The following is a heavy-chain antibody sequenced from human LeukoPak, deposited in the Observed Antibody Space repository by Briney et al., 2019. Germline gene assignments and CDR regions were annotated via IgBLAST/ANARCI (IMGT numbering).Heavy chain of an antibody. V-gene: IGHV4-39*02. Sequence: SETLFLTCTVSGGSISSSSYYWGWIRQPPGKGLECLGSFYCSGSTYYHPSLKSRVTVSVDTSKNHLPLKLSSVTAADTAVYYGAREYCSGGSCYYYYMDVWGKGTTVTVSS. D-gene: IGHD2-15*01. CDR2: FYCSGST. J-gene: IGHJ6*03. CDR3: AREYCSGGSCYYYYMDV. CDR1: GGSISSSSYY.